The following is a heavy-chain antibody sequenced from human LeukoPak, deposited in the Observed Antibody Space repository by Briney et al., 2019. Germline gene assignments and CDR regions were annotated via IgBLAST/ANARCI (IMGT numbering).Heavy chain of an antibody. Sequence: SETLSLTCTVSGGSISSGSYYWSWIRQPPGKGLEWIGEINHSGSTNYNPSLKSRVTISVDTSKNQFSLKLSSVTAADTAVYYCASRCGGSCSRYYYYMDVWGKGTTVTVSS. J-gene: IGHJ6*03. V-gene: IGHV4-39*07. D-gene: IGHD2-15*01. CDR1: GGSISSGSYY. CDR3: ASRCGGSCSRYYYYMDV. CDR2: INHSGST.